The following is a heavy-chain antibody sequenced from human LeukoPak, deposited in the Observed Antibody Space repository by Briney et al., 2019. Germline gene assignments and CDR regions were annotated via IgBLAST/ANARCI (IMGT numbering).Heavy chain of an antibody. CDR2: ISYSGST. J-gene: IGHJ5*02. D-gene: IGHD3-22*01. CDR1: GVTISSRGYY. Sequence: SETLSLTCTVSGVTISSRGYYWSWIRQHPGKGLEWIGYISYSGSTYYKSSLRSRVTMSVDTSKNQFSLKLSSVTAADTAVYYCVRGGRLLESSNWFDPWGQGTLVTVSS. V-gene: IGHV4-31*03. CDR3: VRGGRLLESSNWFDP.